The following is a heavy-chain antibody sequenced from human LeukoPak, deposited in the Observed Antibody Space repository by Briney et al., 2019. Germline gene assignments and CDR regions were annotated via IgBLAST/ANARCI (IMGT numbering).Heavy chain of an antibody. V-gene: IGHV4-34*01. Sequence: KPSETLSLTCAVYGGSFSGYYWSWIRQPPGKGLEWIGEINHSGSTNYNPSLKSRVTISVDTSKNQFSLKLSSVTAADTAVYYCAGGKWLRLFYYYYYYMDVWGKGTTVTVSS. CDR1: GGSFSGYY. J-gene: IGHJ6*03. D-gene: IGHD5-12*01. CDR3: AGGKWLRLFYYYYYYMDV. CDR2: INHSGST.